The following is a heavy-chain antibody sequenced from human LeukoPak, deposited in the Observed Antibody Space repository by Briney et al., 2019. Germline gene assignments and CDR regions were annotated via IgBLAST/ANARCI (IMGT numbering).Heavy chain of an antibody. D-gene: IGHD3-10*01. J-gene: IGHJ1*01. Sequence: APVKVSCKASGGTFSSYTISWVRQAPGQGLEWMGRIIPILGIANYAQKFQGRVTITADKSTSTAYMELSSLRSEDTAVYYCARAYGSGIFQHWGQGTLVTVSS. CDR3: ARAYGSGIFQH. CDR2: IIPILGIA. CDR1: GGTFSSYT. V-gene: IGHV1-69*02.